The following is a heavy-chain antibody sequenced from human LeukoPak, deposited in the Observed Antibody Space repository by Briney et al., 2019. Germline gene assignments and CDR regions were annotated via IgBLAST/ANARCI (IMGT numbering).Heavy chain of an antibody. Sequence: VASVKVSCKASGYTFTSYGISWVRQAPGQGLEWMGGISASNGNTNYAQKLQGRVTMTTDTSTSTAYMELRSLRSDDTAVYYCARDRLGYDFWSGYYRPPGYWGQGTLVTVSS. D-gene: IGHD3-3*01. J-gene: IGHJ4*02. CDR1: GYTFTSYG. CDR3: ARDRLGYDFWSGYYRPPGY. CDR2: ISASNGNT. V-gene: IGHV1-18*01.